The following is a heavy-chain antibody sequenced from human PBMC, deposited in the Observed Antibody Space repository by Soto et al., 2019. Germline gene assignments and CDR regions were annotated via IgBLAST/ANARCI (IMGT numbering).Heavy chain of an antibody. CDR2: IVVGIGNT. CDR3: ARDVYCSSTSCFSWFDP. V-gene: IGHV1-58*01. CDR1: GFTFTSSP. Sequence: ASVKVSCKASGFTFTSSPVRWVRQARGQRFEWIGWIVVGIGNTNYAQKFQDRVTITTDISTSTAYMELSSLRSEDTAVYYCARDVYCSSTSCFSWFDPWGQGTLVTVSS. J-gene: IGHJ5*02. D-gene: IGHD2-2*01.